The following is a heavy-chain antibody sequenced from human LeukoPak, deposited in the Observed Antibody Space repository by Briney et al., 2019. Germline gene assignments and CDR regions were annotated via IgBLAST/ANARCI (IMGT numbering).Heavy chain of an antibody. V-gene: IGHV3-11*01. CDR1: GFTFSNAW. J-gene: IGHJ6*02. Sequence: GGSLRLSCAASGFTFSNAWMSWIRQAPGKGLEWVSYISSSGSTIYYADSVKGRFTISRDNAKNSLYLQMNSLRAEDTAVYYCARFELDQTRSPQYGDIVVVPAARYYYYGMDVWGQGTTVTVSS. CDR2: ISSSGSTI. CDR3: ARFELDQTRSPQYGDIVVVPAARYYYYGMDV. D-gene: IGHD2-2*01.